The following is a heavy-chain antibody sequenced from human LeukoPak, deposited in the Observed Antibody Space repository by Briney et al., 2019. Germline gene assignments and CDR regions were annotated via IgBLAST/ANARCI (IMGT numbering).Heavy chain of an antibody. CDR2: ISGSGGST. D-gene: IGHD6-19*01. CDR3: AKRIGSGSYYFEY. J-gene: IGHJ4*02. CDR1: GFTFSSSV. V-gene: IGHV3-23*01. Sequence: GGSLILSCAASGFTFSSSVMSWVRQAPGKGLEWVSSISGSGGSTYYADPVKGRFSVSRDNSKNTLYLQMNSLRAEDTAVYYCAKRIGSGSYYFEYWGQGTLVTVSS.